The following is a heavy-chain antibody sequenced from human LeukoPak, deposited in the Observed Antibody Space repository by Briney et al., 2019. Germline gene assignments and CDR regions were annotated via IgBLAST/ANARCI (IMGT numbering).Heavy chain of an antibody. J-gene: IGHJ4*02. Sequence: GASVKVSCKASGYTFTGYYMHWVRQAPGQGLEWMGWINPNSGGTNYAQEFQGRVTMTRDTSISTAYMELSRLRSDDTAVYYCARQCSSTSCYSGQNDYWGQGTLVTVSS. CDR2: INPNSGGT. CDR1: GYTFTGYY. D-gene: IGHD2-2*02. CDR3: ARQCSSTSCYSGQNDY. V-gene: IGHV1-2*02.